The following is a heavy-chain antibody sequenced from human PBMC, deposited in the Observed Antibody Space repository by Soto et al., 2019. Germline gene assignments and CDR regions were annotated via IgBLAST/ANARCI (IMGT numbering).Heavy chain of an antibody. V-gene: IGHV3-30-3*01. D-gene: IGHD1-26*01. J-gene: IGHJ6*02. Sequence: GESLRLSCAASGFTFSDYYLSWIRQAPGKGLEWVADISYDGSNKYYADSEKGRFTISRDNSKNTLYLQMNSLTAEDTAVFYCAREKGWWELNYGMDVWGQGTTVTVSS. CDR3: AREKGWWELNYGMDV. CDR1: GFTFSDYY. CDR2: ISYDGSNK.